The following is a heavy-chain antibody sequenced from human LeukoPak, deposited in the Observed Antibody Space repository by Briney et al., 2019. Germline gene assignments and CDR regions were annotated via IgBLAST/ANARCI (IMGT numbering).Heavy chain of an antibody. D-gene: IGHD2-2*01. CDR2: IGTAGDP. CDR3: ARGNYHNYCSSTSCYGYFDY. J-gene: IGHJ4*02. CDR1: GFTFSSYD. V-gene: IGHV3-13*05. Sequence: GGSLRLSCAASGFTFSSYDMHWVRQATGKGLEWVSAIGTAGDPYYPGSVRGRFTISRENVKNSLYLQMNSLRAGDTAVYYCARGNYHNYCSSTSCYGYFDYWGQGTLVTVSS.